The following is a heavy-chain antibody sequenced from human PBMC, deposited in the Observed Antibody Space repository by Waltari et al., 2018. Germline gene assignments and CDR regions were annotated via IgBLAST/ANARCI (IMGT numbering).Heavy chain of an antibody. Sequence: EVQLVQSGAEVKQPGATVKIPCKASGYTFTDYYMHWGQQAPGKGLEWMGRVDPEDGETIYAEKFQGRVTITADTSTDTAYMELSSLRSEDTAVYYCATRLGSGRGAFWGQGTLVTVSS. J-gene: IGHJ4*02. V-gene: IGHV1-69-2*01. CDR2: VDPEDGET. D-gene: IGHD1-26*01. CDR1: GYTFTDYY. CDR3: ATRLGSGRGAF.